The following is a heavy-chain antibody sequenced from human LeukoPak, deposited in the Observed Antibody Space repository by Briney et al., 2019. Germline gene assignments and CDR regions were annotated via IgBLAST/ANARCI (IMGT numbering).Heavy chain of an antibody. CDR2: INHSGST. V-gene: IGHV4-34*01. D-gene: IGHD3-10*01. Sequence: PSETLSLTCAVYGGSFSGYYWSWIRQPPGKGLEWIGEINHSGSTNYNPSLKSRVTISVDTSKNQFSLKLSSVTAADTAVYYCARGDGYYGSGSGWFDPWGQGTLVTVSS. CDR1: GGSFSGYY. J-gene: IGHJ5*02. CDR3: ARGDGYYGSGSGWFDP.